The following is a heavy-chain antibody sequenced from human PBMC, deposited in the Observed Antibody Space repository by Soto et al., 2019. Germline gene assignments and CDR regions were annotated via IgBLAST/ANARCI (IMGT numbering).Heavy chain of an antibody. CDR1: GYTFTGYY. CDR3: ARAFLAIVQNWFDH. CDR2: INPNRGGT. J-gene: IGHJ5*02. D-gene: IGHD3-3*01. V-gene: IGHV1-2*02. Sequence: QVQLVQSGAEVKKPGASVKVSCKASGYTFTGYYMHWVRQAPGQGLEWMGWINPNRGGTNYAQKFQGRVPTTRDTSISTAYMEMSRLSSDDTAVYYCARAFLAIVQNWFDHCGQGSMVTVSS.